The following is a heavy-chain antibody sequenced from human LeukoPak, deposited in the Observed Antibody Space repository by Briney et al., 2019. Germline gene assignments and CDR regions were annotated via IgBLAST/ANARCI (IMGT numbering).Heavy chain of an antibody. Sequence: LSGGSLRLSCAASGFTFSNAWMSWVRQAPGKGLEWVANINQNGGEKYYVDSVKGRFTISRDNGKNSLYLQMNSLRAEDTAVYYCARYRHLGYWGQGTLVTVSS. CDR1: GFTFSNAW. J-gene: IGHJ4*02. CDR3: ARYRHLGY. V-gene: IGHV3-7*01. CDR2: INQNGGEK.